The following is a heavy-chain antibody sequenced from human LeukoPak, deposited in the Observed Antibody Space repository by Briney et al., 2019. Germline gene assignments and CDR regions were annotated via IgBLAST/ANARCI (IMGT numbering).Heavy chain of an antibody. CDR1: VFTFSKYG. Sequence: GGSLRLSCAASVFTFSKYGMHWVRQAPGKGLEWVAVVSYDSYNDYYGDSVTGRFTISRDNSKNTVDLQMNNLRPEDTAVYFYAKGKWEDNHYFYGLDVWGQGTTVIVAS. CDR3: AKGKWEDNHYFYGLDV. V-gene: IGHV3-30*18. J-gene: IGHJ6*02. CDR2: VSYDSYND. D-gene: IGHD1-26*01.